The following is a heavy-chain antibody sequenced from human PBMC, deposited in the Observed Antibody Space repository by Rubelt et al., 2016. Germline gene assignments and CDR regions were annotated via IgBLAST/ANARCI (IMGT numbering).Heavy chain of an antibody. Sequence: QVQLLQSGAEVQKPGASVKVSCKASGYTLTSYAMHWVRQAPGQRLEWMGWINAGNGHTQYSQNFQGRVTITRDTSASTVYRGLSSLRSEDTAVYYCARDWVGTTDFDYWGQGTLVTVSS. V-gene: IGHV1-3*01. CDR3: ARDWVGTTDFDY. CDR1: GYTLTSYA. D-gene: IGHD1-1*01. J-gene: IGHJ4*02. CDR2: INAGNGHT.